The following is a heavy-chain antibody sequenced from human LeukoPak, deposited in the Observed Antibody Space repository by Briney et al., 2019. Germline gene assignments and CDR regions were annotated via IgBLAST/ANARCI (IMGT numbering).Heavy chain of an antibody. Sequence: GESLKISCKGSGYRFTSYWIGWVRQMPGKGLEWMGIIYPGDSETRYSPSSQGQVTISADKSISTAYLQWSSLKASDTAMYYCTRGDSSSWYNDWGQGTLVTVSS. CDR3: TRGDSSSWYND. J-gene: IGHJ4*02. CDR1: GYRFTSYW. D-gene: IGHD6-13*01. V-gene: IGHV5-51*01. CDR2: IYPGDSET.